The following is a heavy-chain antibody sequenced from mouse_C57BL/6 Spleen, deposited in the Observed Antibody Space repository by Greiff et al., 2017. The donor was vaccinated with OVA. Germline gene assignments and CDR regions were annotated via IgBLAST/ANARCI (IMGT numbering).Heavy chain of an antibody. Sequence: QVQLKESGAELARPGASVKLSCKASGYTFTSYGISWVKQRTGQGLEWIGEIYPRSGNTYYNEKFKGKATLTADKSSSTAYMELRSLTSEDSAVYVCARDYGSSEAWFAYWGQGTLVTVSA. CDR1: GYTFTSYG. V-gene: IGHV1-81*01. D-gene: IGHD1-1*01. CDR3: ARDYGSSEAWFAY. CDR2: IYPRSGNT. J-gene: IGHJ3*01.